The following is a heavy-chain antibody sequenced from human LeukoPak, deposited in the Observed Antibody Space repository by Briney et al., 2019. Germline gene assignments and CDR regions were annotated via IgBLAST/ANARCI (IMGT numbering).Heavy chain of an antibody. CDR3: ARDRGFSYGIDF. CDR1: GFTFSDYW. V-gene: IGHV3-7*04. D-gene: IGHD5-18*01. CDR2: IQQDGSEK. J-gene: IGHJ4*02. Sequence: GGSLRLSCAASGFTFSDYWMSWVRQAPGKGLEWVANIQQDGSEKYYVDSVKGRFTISRDNAKKSLFLQVSSLRGENTAVYYCARDRGFSYGIDFWGQGTLVTVS.